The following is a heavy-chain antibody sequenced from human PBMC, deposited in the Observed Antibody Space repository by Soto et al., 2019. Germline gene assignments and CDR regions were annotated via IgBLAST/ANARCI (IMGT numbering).Heavy chain of an antibody. Sequence: GGSPRLSCAASGFTFSNAWMSWVRQAPGKGLEWVGRIKSKTDGGTTDYAAPVKGRFTISRDDSKNTLYLQMNSLKTEDTAVYYCSTDSLIVVVVAAYDYWGQGPLVTVSS. V-gene: IGHV3-15*01. CDR2: IKSKTDGGTT. D-gene: IGHD2-15*01. CDR1: GFTFSNAW. CDR3: STDSLIVVVVAAYDY. J-gene: IGHJ4*02.